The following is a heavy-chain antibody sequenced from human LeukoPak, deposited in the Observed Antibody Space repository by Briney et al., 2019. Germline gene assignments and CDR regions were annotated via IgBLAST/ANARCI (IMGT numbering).Heavy chain of an antibody. CDR1: GGSISTSSYY. CDR2: FYYSGST. Sequence: PSETLSLTCTVSGGSISTSSYYWDWIRQPPGKGLERIGSFYYSGSTYYNPSLKSRVTISADTSKNQFSLKLSSVTAADTAVYYCARHRYYDNSGYYFDQWGQGTLVTVSS. D-gene: IGHD3-22*01. J-gene: IGHJ4*02. CDR3: ARHRYYDNSGYYFDQ. V-gene: IGHV4-39*01.